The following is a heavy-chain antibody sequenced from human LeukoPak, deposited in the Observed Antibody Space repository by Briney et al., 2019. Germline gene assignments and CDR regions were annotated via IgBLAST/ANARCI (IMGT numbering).Heavy chain of an antibody. CDR1: GYTFTSYY. CDR2: INPSGGTT. J-gene: IGHJ4*02. CDR3: ARVRGGGHYFDY. Sequence: ASVTVSCKASGYTFTSYYVLWVRQAPAQGLEWMGIINPSGGTTNYAQKFQGRVTMTRDTSTSTVHMELSSLRSEDTAVYYCARVRGGGHYFDYWGQGALVTVPS. V-gene: IGHV1-46*01. D-gene: IGHD3-16*01.